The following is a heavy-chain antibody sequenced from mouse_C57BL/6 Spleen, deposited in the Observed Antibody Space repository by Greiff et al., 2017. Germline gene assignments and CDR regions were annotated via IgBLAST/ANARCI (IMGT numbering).Heavy chain of an antibody. D-gene: IGHD3-3*01. J-gene: IGHJ1*03. V-gene: IGHV5-6*01. CDR3: ARQGLGRGYFDV. Sequence: EVKLVESGGDLVKPGGSLKLSCAASGFTFSSYGMSWVRQTPDKRLEWVATISSGGSYTYYPDSVKGRFTISRDNAKNTLYLQMSSLKSEDTAMYYCARQGLGRGYFDVWGTGTTVTVSS. CDR1: GFTFSSYG. CDR2: ISSGGSYT.